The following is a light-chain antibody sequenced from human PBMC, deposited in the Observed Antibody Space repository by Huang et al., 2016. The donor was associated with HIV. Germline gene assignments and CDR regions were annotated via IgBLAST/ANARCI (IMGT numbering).Light chain of an antibody. J-gene: IGKJ3*01. CDR3: QQYDSLPRT. CDR2: DAV. V-gene: IGKV1-33*01. CDR1: RHIYSY. Sequence: DIQMTQSPSSLSASIGDRVTITCRASRHIYSYLNWYQHRPGKAPKLLIYDAVNLEVGGPSRFSGSGSGRNFTLIISSLQPEDFATYYCQQYDSLPRTFGPGTKV.